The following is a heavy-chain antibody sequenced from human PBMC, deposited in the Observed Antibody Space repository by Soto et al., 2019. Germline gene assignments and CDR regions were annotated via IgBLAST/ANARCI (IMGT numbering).Heavy chain of an antibody. CDR1: GYAFNTYA. V-gene: IGHV1-3*01. CDR3: ARSPYRTPYHYDMDV. Sequence: GASVKVSCKASGYAFNTYAMHWVRQAPGQRLEWMGWINAGNGDTKYSQKFQGRVTIARDTSASTAYIELGSLKSEDTAVFYCARSPYRTPYHYDMDVWGQGTTVTVSS. CDR2: INAGNGDT. J-gene: IGHJ6*02. D-gene: IGHD2-21*01.